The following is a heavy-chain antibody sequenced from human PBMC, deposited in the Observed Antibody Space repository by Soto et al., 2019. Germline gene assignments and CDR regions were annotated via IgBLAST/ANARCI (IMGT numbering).Heavy chain of an antibody. J-gene: IGHJ4*02. CDR2: IYYSGST. D-gene: IGHD1-20*01. CDR1: GGSISSGDYY. CDR3: ARSPVITAYYFDY. V-gene: IGHV4-31*03. Sequence: SSETLSLTCTVSGGSISSGDYYWNWIRQHPGKGLEWIGYIYYSGSTSYNPSLKSRITISVDTSKNQFSLKLSSVTAADTAVFYCARSPVITAYYFDYWGQGTLVTVSS.